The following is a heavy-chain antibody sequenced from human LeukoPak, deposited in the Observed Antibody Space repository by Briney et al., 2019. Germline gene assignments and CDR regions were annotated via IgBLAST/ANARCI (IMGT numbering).Heavy chain of an antibody. V-gene: IGHV3-53*04. CDR1: GFTVSSNY. CDR3: AREAYDAFDI. Sequence: GGSLRLSCAASGFTVSSNYMSWVRQAPGQGLEWVSVIYSGGSTYYADSVKGRFTISRHNSKNTLYLQMNSLRAEDTAVYYCAREAYDAFDIWGQGTMVTVSS. J-gene: IGHJ3*02. CDR2: IYSGGST.